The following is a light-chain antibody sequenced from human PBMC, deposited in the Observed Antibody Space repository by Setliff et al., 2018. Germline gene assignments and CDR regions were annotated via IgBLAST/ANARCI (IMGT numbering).Light chain of an antibody. J-gene: IGLJ1*01. V-gene: IGLV3-21*03. CDR1: NFGDKS. CDR3: QVWDPASDHRV. Sequence: SYELTQPPSESVAPGKTARITCGGHNFGDKSVHWYQQKPGQAPVLVVYDDSDRPSGIPGRFSGSNSGNTATLTISRVEAGDEADYYCQVWDPASDHRVFGTGTKVTVL. CDR2: DDS.